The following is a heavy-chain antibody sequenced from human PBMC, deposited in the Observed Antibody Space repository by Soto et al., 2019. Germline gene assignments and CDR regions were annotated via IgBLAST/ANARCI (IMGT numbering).Heavy chain of an antibody. D-gene: IGHD1-1*01. J-gene: IGHJ6*02. V-gene: IGHV1-69*06. Sequence: QVRLAQSGAEVMSPGSSVRVSCKASGATFSTYGITWVRQAPRQGLEWVGAILPMFRKTNYAQKFQGRVTIIADKSPDTVYLDLRRLRSDDTAIYFCARVVQLGSNYGMDVWGQGTTVVVSS. CDR2: ILPMFRKT. CDR1: GATFSTYG. CDR3: ARVVQLGSNYGMDV.